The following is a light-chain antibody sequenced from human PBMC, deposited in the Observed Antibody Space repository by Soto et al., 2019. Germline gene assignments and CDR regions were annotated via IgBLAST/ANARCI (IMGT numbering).Light chain of an antibody. V-gene: IGKV1-27*01. J-gene: IGKJ4*01. CDR2: AAS. CDR3: QKYDSAPLT. Sequence: DIQMTQSPSSLSASVGDRVTITCRASQGIDSNLAWYQQKAGKAPKLLIYAASTLQSGVPFRFSGSGSGTEFTLIISSLQPDDVATYFCQKYDSAPLTFGGGTKVDIK. CDR1: QGIDSN.